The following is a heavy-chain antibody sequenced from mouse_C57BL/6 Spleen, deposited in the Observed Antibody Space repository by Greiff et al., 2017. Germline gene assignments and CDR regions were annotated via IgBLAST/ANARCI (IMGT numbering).Heavy chain of an antibody. D-gene: IGHD1-1*01. V-gene: IGHV14-1*01. CDR1: GFNIKDYS. CDR2: IGPEDGDT. CDR3: TTGLITTVVEGWYFDV. J-gene: IGHJ1*03. Sequence: EVQLQESGAELVRPGASVKLSCTASGFNIKDYSMHWVQQRPEQGLQWIGRIGPEDGDTEYPPKFRGEATMTAETSSNTAYQLHSSLTSEDTAVYYCTTGLITTVVEGWYFDVWGTGTTVTVSS.